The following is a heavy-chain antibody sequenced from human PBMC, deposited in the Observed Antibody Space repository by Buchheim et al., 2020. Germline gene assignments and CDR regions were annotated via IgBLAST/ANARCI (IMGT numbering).Heavy chain of an antibody. CDR2: INPNSGGT. V-gene: IGHV1-2*06. Sequence: QVQLVQSGAEVKKPGASVKVSCKASGYTFTGHYMHWVRQAPGQGLEWMGRINPNSGGTNYAQKFQGRVTMTRDTAISTAYMELSRLRSDDTAVYYCAGEWVATAKDYYYGMDVWGQGTT. J-gene: IGHJ6*02. D-gene: IGHD5-12*01. CDR3: AGEWVATAKDYYYGMDV. CDR1: GYTFTGHY.